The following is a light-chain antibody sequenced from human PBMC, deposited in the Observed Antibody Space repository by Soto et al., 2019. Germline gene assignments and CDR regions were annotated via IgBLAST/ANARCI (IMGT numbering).Light chain of an antibody. J-gene: IGKJ2*01. CDR1: RTISTS. V-gene: IGKV1-39*01. CDR3: QQSDSTPYT. CDR2: VAL. Sequence: DRVSITCRTSRTISTSLHYFQREPGKAPNLLIYVALSLQSGVPSRFSGSGSGTDFTLTIASLQPEDFSTYYCQQSDSTPYTFGQGTKVEI.